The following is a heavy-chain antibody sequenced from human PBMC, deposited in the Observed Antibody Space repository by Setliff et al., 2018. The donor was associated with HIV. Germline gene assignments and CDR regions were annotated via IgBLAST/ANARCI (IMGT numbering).Heavy chain of an antibody. Sequence: SETLSLTCAVYGGSFSGYYWTWIRQPPGRGLEWIGEIIHSGGTNYNRSLKSRVTISVGTSKNQFSLNLSSVTAAETAVYYCAREHCSGGSCNGFDIWGQGTMVTVSS. J-gene: IGHJ3*02. CDR2: IIHSGGT. V-gene: IGHV4-34*12. CDR1: GGSFSGYY. D-gene: IGHD2-15*01. CDR3: AREHCSGGSCNGFDI.